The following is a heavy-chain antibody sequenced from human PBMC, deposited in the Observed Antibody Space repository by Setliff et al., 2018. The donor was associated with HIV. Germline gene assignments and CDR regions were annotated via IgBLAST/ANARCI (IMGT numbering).Heavy chain of an antibody. Sequence: GGSLRLPCAASGFTFRSFGMHWVRQTPGKGLEWVALIHFDGTNKYYRDSVKGRFTISRDNSKNTVYLQMNSLRAEDTAVYYCAKKVPGVGVAGPFDYWGQGTLVTVS. J-gene: IGHJ4*02. CDR1: GFTFRSFG. D-gene: IGHD6-19*01. V-gene: IGHV3-30*02. CDR3: AKKVPGVGVAGPFDY. CDR2: IHFDGTNK.